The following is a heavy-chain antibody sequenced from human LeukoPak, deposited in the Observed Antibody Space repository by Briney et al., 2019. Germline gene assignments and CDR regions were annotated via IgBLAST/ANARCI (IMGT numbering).Heavy chain of an antibody. CDR1: GYTFTGYY. CDR3: ARFYYYDSSGLFDY. V-gene: IGHV1-2*02. CDR2: INPNSGGT. D-gene: IGHD3-22*01. J-gene: IGHJ4*02. Sequence: PGASVKVSCKASGYTFTGYYMHWVRQAPGQGLEWMGWINPNSGGTNYAQKFQGRVTMTRDTSISTAYMELSRLRSDDTAVYYCARFYYYDSSGLFDYWGQGTLVTVSS.